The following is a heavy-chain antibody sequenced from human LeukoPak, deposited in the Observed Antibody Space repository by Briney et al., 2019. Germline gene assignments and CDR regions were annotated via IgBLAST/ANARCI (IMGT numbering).Heavy chain of an antibody. CDR2: ISAYNGNT. CDR3: ARDRGYCSSTSCYIDYFDY. V-gene: IGHV1-18*01. D-gene: IGHD2-2*03. J-gene: IGHJ4*02. Sequence: ASVKVSCKASGYTFTSYGISWVRQAPGQGLEWMGWISAYNGNTNYAQKLQGRVTMTTDTSTSTAYMELRSLRSDNTAVYYCARDRGYCSSTSCYIDYFDYWGQGTLVTVSS. CDR1: GYTFTSYG.